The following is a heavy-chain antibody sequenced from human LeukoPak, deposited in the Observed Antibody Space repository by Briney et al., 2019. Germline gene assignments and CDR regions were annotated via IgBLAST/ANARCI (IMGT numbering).Heavy chain of an antibody. V-gene: IGHV3-48*01. CDR1: GFTFSVYG. Sequence: PGGSLRLSCAASGFTFSVYGMNWVRQAPGKGLEWVSYISNSGSTVTYADSVKGRFTISRDNAKNSLYLQMSSLRVEDTAVYYCAXVKWSSAWSGYWGQGVLVTVSS. CDR2: ISNSGSTV. CDR3: AXVKWSSAWSGY. J-gene: IGHJ4*02. D-gene: IGHD6-19*01.